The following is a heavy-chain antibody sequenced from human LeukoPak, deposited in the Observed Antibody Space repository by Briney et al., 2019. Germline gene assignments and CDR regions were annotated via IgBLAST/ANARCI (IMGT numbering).Heavy chain of an antibody. CDR3: ARSQTAGANPNPNFDY. D-gene: IGHD4/OR15-4a*01. CDR2: IYTSGST. CDR1: GGSISSYY. V-gene: IGHV4-4*07. J-gene: IGHJ4*02. Sequence: PSETLSLTCTVSGGSISSYYWSWIRQPAGKGLEWIGRIYTSGSTNYNPSLKSRVTISVDTSKNQFSLKLSSVTAADTAVYYCARSQTAGANPNPNFDYWGQGTLVTVSS.